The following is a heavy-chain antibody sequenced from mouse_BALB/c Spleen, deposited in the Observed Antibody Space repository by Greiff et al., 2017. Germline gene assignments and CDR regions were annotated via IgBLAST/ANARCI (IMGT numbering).Heavy chain of an antibody. J-gene: IGHJ1*01. D-gene: IGHD1-1*01. V-gene: IGHV1-80*01. CDR3: ARRGGYYGSSPYWYFDV. Sequence: QVQLQQSGAELVRPGSSVKISCKASGYAFSSYWMNWVKQRPGQGLEWIGQIYPGDGDTNYNGKFKGKATLTADKSSSTAYMQLSSLTSEDSAVYFCARRGGYYGSSPYWYFDVWGAGTTVTVSS. CDR2: IYPGDGDT. CDR1: GYAFSSYW.